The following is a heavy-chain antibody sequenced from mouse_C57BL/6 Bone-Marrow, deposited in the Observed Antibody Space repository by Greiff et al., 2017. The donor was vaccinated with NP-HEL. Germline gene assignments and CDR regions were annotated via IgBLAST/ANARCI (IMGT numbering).Heavy chain of an antibody. CDR3: ARNYGSSNWYYFDY. J-gene: IGHJ2*01. D-gene: IGHD1-1*01. V-gene: IGHV1-82*01. CDR1: GYAFSSSW. CDR2: IYPGDGDT. Sequence: QVQLQQSGPELVKPGASVKISCKASGYAFSSSWMNWVKQRPGKGLEWIGRIYPGDGDTNYNGKFKGKATLTADKSSSTAYMQLSSLTSEDSAVYFCARNYGSSNWYYFDYWGQGTTLTVSS.